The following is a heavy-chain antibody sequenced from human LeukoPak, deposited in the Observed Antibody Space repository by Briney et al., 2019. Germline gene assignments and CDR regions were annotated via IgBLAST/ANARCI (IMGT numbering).Heavy chain of an antibody. CDR3: ARGWYNFDY. J-gene: IGHJ4*02. V-gene: IGHV3-23*01. Sequence: GGSLRLSCAAPGFIFSNYAMSWVRQAPGKGLEWVSGINNSGDRRFYVDSVKGRFTISRDNSKNTPYLQMNSLRAEDTAVYYCARGWYNFDYWGQGTRVTVSS. CDR2: INNSGDRR. CDR1: GFIFSNYA. D-gene: IGHD6-19*01.